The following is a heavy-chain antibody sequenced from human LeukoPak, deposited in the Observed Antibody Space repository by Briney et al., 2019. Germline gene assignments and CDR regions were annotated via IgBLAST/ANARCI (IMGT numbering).Heavy chain of an antibody. CDR2: IYWNDDK. Sequence: KESGPTLVNPTQTLTLTCTFSGFSLSTRSVGVGWIRQPPGKALEWLSLIYWNDDKRYSPSLRSRLTITKDTSKNQVVLSMTNMDPVDTATYYCAYTLRTTSFPSGWFDPWGQGTLVTVSS. J-gene: IGHJ5*02. CDR1: GFSLSTRSVG. CDR3: AYTLRTTSFPSGWFDP. D-gene: IGHD1-1*01. V-gene: IGHV2-5*01.